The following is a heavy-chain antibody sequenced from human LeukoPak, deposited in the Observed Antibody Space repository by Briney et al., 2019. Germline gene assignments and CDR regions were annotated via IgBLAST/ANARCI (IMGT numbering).Heavy chain of an antibody. D-gene: IGHD3-10*01. V-gene: IGHV5-51*01. J-gene: IGHJ4*02. CDR2: IYPGDSDT. CDR3: ATRYYYDSGSYSSFDY. CDR1: GYSFTNYW. Sequence: GESLKISCKGSGYSFTNYWIGWVRQMPGEGLEWMGIIYPGDSDTRYSPSFQGQVTISADKSISTAYLQWSSLKASDTAMYYCATRYYYDSGSYSSFDYWGQGTLVTVSS.